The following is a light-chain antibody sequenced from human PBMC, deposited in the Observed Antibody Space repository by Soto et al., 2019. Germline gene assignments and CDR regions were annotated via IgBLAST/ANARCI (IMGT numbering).Light chain of an antibody. V-gene: IGKV1-5*01. CDR3: QQYHRAPIT. Sequence: DIQMTQSPSTLSASVGDRVTITCRASQSLNNWLAWYQQRPGKAPKLLIYDASTLERGVPSRFSGTGSGTEFTLTISSLQPDDFATYYCQQYHRAPITFGQGTRLEIK. CDR2: DAS. J-gene: IGKJ5*01. CDR1: QSLNNW.